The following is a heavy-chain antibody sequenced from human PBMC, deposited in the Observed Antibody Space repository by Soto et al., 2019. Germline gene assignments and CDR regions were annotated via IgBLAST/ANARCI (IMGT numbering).Heavy chain of an antibody. CDR2: ISSSSSYI. Sequence: EVQLVESGGGLVKPGGSLRLSCAASGFTFSSYSMNWVRQAPGKGLEWVSSISSSSSYIYYAGSVKGRFTISRDNAKNSLYLQMNSLRAEDTAVYSCARPWGHYYYYYYMDVWGKGTTVTVSS. V-gene: IGHV3-21*01. D-gene: IGHD7-27*01. CDR3: ARPWGHYYYYYYMDV. CDR1: GFTFSSYS. J-gene: IGHJ6*03.